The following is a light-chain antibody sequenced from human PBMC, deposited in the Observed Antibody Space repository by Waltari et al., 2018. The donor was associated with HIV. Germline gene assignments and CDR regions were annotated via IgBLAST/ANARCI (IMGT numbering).Light chain of an antibody. J-gene: IGKJ2*01. CDR2: GAS. Sequence: DIVMTQSTDFLAVSLGERATINCMSSQGVVYRHDNKDYLAWDQQKARQPPQLLIYGASTREPGVPDRFSGSGSGTEFTLTISSLQAEDVAVYYCQQYLTVPYTFGQGTKLEIK. CDR3: QQYLTVPYT. V-gene: IGKV4-1*01. CDR1: QGVVYRHDNKDY.